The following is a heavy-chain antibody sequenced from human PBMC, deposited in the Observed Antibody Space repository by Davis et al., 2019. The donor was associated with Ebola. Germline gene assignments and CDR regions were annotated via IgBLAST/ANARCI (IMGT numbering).Heavy chain of an antibody. CDR1: GFTFSDHY. Sequence: GESLKISCAASGFTFSDHYMDWVRQAPGKGLEWVANIKQDGSETQYVDSVRGRFTISRDNAKNSLFLQMNSLRAEDTAVYYCAKSGLSFGVVKYHYGMDVWGKGTTVTVSS. CDR2: IKQDGSET. D-gene: IGHD3-3*01. CDR3: AKSGLSFGVVKYHYGMDV. J-gene: IGHJ6*04. V-gene: IGHV3-7*03.